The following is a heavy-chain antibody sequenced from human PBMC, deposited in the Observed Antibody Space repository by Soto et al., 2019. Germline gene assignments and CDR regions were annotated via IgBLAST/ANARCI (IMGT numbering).Heavy chain of an antibody. CDR1: GFTFINYA. V-gene: IGHV3-23*01. D-gene: IGHD2-2*01. Sequence: EVQVLESGGGLVQPGGSLRLSCAGSGFTFINYAMNWVRQAPGQGLEWVSSISGGGDATFFPDSVRGRFTNSRDNSTSTVTLQMNSLGVDDTAVYYFAIKILASTTRPNYWYFGPWGRRTLGT. CDR2: ISGGGDAT. J-gene: IGHJ2*01. CDR3: AIKILASTTRPNYWYFGP.